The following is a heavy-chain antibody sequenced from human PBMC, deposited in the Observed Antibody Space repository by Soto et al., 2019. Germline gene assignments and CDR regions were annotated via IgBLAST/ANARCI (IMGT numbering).Heavy chain of an antibody. CDR2: INHSGST. D-gene: IGHD6-13*01. V-gene: IGHV4-34*01. CDR3: ARAGSIAAAGTPFDY. J-gene: IGHJ4*02. CDR1: GGSFSGYY. Sequence: SETLSLTCAVYGGSFSGYYWSWIRQPPGKGLEWIGEINHSGSTNYNPSLKSRVTISVDTSKNQFSLKLSSVTAADTAVYYCARAGSIAAAGTPFDYWGQGTLVTVSS.